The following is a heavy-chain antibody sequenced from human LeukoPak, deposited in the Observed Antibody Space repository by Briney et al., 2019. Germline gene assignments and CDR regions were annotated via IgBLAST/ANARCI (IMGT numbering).Heavy chain of an antibody. D-gene: IGHD3-10*01. CDR3: ARVIAARERAWFGELRLYYYSYIDV. CDR2: ISSSGGST. V-gene: IGHV3-23*01. J-gene: IGHJ6*03. CDR1: GFTFSSYG. Sequence: GGSLRLSCAASGFTFSSYGMSWVRQAPGKGLEWVSAISSSGGSTYYADSVKGRFTISRDNSKNTLYLQMNSLRAEDTAVYYCARVIAARERAWFGELRLYYYSYIDVWGKGTTVTISS.